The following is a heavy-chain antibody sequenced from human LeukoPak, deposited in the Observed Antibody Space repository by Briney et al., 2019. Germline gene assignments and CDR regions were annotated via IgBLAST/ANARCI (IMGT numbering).Heavy chain of an antibody. CDR1: GYTFTSYY. J-gene: IGHJ6*03. CDR3: ARDSVVVAATPRLYYYYYYMDV. D-gene: IGHD2-15*01. Sequence: GASVKVSCKASGYTFTSYYIHWVRQAPGQGLEWMGIINPSGGSTSYAQKFQGRVTMTRDTSTSTVYMELSSLRSEDTAVYYCARDSVVVAATPRLYYYYYYMDVWGKGTTVTVSS. V-gene: IGHV1-46*01. CDR2: INPSGGST.